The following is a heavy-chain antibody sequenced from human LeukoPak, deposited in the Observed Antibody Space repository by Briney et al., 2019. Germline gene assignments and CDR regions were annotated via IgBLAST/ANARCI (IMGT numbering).Heavy chain of an antibody. CDR1: GYTFTSYG. J-gene: IGHJ6*02. Sequence: ASVKVSCKASGYTFTSYGISWVRQAPGQGLEWMGWISAYNGNTNYAQKLQGRVTMTTDTSTSTAYMELRSLRSDDTAVYYCARDHGDGYKGHYYGMDVWGQGTTVTVSS. CDR2: ISAYNGNT. CDR3: ARDHGDGYKGHYYGMDV. D-gene: IGHD5-24*01. V-gene: IGHV1-18*01.